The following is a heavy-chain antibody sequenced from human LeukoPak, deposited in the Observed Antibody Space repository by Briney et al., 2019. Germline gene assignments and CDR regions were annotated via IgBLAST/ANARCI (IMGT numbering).Heavy chain of an antibody. CDR1: GYTFTSYG. CDR2: ISAYNGNT. V-gene: IGHV1-18*01. Sequence: ASVKVSCKASGYTFTSYGISWVRQAPGQGLEWMGWISAYNGNTTYAQKLQGRVTMTTDTSMSTAYMELRSLRSDDTAVYYCARVVVVVPAAIRYYYYYYMDVWGKGTTVTVSS. CDR3: ARVVVVVPAAIRYYYYYYMDV. J-gene: IGHJ6*03. D-gene: IGHD2-2*01.